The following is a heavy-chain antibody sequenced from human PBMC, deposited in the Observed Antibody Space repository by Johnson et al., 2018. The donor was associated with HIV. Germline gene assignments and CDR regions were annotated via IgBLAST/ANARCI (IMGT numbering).Heavy chain of an antibody. CDR2: INSDGSST. CDR3: ARVQLLADDVFNI. D-gene: IGHD3-10*01. CDR1: GFTFSTNW. Sequence: EKLVESGGDLVQPGGSLRLSCVGSGFTFSTNWMHWVRQAPGKGLVWVSRINSDGSSTSYAESVKGRFTISRDNAKNTLYLQMDSLGAEDTAVYYCARVQLLADDVFNIWGQGTMVTVSS. J-gene: IGHJ3*02. V-gene: IGHV3-74*01.